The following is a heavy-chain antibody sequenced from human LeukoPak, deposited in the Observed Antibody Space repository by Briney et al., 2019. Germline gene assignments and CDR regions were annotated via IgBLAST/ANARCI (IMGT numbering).Heavy chain of an antibody. CDR3: SANFYNAY. V-gene: IGHV3-7*02. J-gene: IGHJ4*02. CDR1: GFTFSNYW. D-gene: IGHD3-10*01. CDR2: IKHDGSEK. Sequence: PGGSLRLSCAASGFTFSNYWMSWVRQAPGKGLEWVATIKHDGSEKYYVDSVKGRFTISRDNAKNPLELQMNSLRAEDTAVYYCSANFYNAYWGQGTLVTVSS.